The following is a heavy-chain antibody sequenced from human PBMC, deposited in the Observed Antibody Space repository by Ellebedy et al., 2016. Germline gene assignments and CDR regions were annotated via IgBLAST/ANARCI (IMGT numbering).Heavy chain of an antibody. CDR2: IDQDASEK. J-gene: IGHJ3*02. CDR3: ARYPRSGVNLAFDI. CDR1: GFTFSNYW. V-gene: IGHV3-7*03. D-gene: IGHD3-10*01. Sequence: GESLKISCAASGFTFSNYWMDWVRQAPGKGLEWVANIDQDASEKNYVDSAKGRFTISRDNAKNSLYLQMNSLRAEDTAVYYCARYPRSGVNLAFDIWGRGTMVIVSS.